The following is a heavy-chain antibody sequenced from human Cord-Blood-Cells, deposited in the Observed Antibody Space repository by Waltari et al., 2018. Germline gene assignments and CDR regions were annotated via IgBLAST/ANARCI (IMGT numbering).Heavy chain of an antibody. CDR3: ARGSVVVIATNWFDP. J-gene: IGHJ5*02. CDR2: INHSGST. Sequence: QVQLQQWGAGLLKPSETLSLTCAVYGGSFSGYYWSWIRQPPGKGLEWIGEINHSGSTNYNPSLKSRVTISVGTSKNQFSLKLSSVTAADTAVYYCARGSVVVIATNWFDPWGQGTLVTVSS. V-gene: IGHV4-34*01. CDR1: GGSFSGYY. D-gene: IGHD2-21*01.